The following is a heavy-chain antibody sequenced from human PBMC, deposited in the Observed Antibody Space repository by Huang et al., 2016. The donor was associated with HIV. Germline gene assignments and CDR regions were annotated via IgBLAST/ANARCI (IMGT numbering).Heavy chain of an antibody. CDR1: GFTFSSYT. J-gene: IGHJ3*02. Sequence: EVQLVESGGGLVKPGGSLRLSCAASGFTFSSYTMNWVRQAPGKGLEWVSSISSSGSYRYYADSRKGRLTISRDNAKNSLHLEVNSLRAEDTAVFYCARAKLGSCSDGSCPGGAFDIWGQGTLVSVSS. D-gene: IGHD2-15*01. CDR2: ISSSGSYR. V-gene: IGHV3-21*01. CDR3: ARAKLGSCSDGSCPGGAFDI.